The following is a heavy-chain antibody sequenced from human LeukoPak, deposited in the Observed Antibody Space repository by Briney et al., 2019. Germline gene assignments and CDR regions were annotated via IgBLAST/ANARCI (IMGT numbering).Heavy chain of an antibody. CDR1: GGSFSGYY. Sequence: SETLSLTCAVYGGSFSGYYWSWIRQPPGKGLEWIGEINHSGSTNYNPSLKSRVTISVDTSKNQFSLKLSSVTAADTAVYYCARGRRGYSYGSLDYWGQGTLVTVSS. CDR3: ARGRRGYSYGSLDY. CDR2: INHSGST. V-gene: IGHV4-34*01. J-gene: IGHJ4*02. D-gene: IGHD5-18*01.